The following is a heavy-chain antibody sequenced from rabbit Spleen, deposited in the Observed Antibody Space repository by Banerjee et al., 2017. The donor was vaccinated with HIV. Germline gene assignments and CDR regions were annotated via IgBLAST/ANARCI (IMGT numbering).Heavy chain of an antibody. CDR1: GFSFSDRDV. V-gene: IGHV1S45*01. D-gene: IGHD1-1*01. CDR2: IYTATTAS. CDR3: ARDLVAVIGWNFGL. J-gene: IGHJ4*01. Sequence: QEQLVESGGGLVQPEGSLTLTCKASGFSFSDRDVMCWVRQAPGKGLEWIGTIYTATTASYYANWAKGRFTISKSSSTTVTLQMTSLTAADTATYFCARDLVAVIGWNFGLWGPGTLVTVS.